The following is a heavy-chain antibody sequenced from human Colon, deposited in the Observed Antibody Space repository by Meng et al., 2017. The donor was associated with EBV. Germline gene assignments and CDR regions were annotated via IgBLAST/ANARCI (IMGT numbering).Heavy chain of an antibody. D-gene: IGHD1-26*01. J-gene: IGHJ4*02. V-gene: IGHV4-4*02. CDR1: GVSISSNIR. Sequence: VQLRESCPGRGKPSGTRSLTCGVSGVSISSNIRWTWVRQTLGKGLEWIGDIDDSGSTNYNPSLNSRISISLDKSKNHSSLKVNSVTAADTAVYYCARGKQDAWELLAYWGQGALVTVSS. CDR2: IDDSGST. CDR3: ARGKQDAWELLAY.